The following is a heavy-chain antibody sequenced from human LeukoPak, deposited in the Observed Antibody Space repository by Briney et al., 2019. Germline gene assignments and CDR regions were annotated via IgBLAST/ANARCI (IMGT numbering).Heavy chain of an antibody. D-gene: IGHD2/OR15-2a*01. J-gene: IGHJ2*01. V-gene: IGHV3-30-3*02. CDR3: AKPHLFLGYFDL. Sequence: PGGSLRLSCVASGFTFSHYTIHWVRQAPGKGLEWVALILYDGSNKYYADSVKGRFTISRDNSKNTLYLQMNSLRAEDTAVYYCAKPHLFLGYFDLWGRGTLVTVSS. CDR1: GFTFSHYT. CDR2: ILYDGSNK.